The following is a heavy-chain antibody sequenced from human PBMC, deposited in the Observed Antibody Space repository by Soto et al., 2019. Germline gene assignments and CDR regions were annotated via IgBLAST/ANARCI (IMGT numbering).Heavy chain of an antibody. Sequence: QVQLVESGGGVVQPGRSLRLSCAASGFTFSSYAMHWVRQAPGKGLEWVAVISYDGSNKYYADSVKGRFTISRDNSNNTLYLQMNSLRAEDTAVYYCAREVDSGYDPKTYYYYGMDVWGQGTTVTVSS. J-gene: IGHJ6*02. CDR2: ISYDGSNK. D-gene: IGHD5-12*01. CDR3: AREVDSGYDPKTYYYYGMDV. V-gene: IGHV3-30-3*01. CDR1: GFTFSSYA.